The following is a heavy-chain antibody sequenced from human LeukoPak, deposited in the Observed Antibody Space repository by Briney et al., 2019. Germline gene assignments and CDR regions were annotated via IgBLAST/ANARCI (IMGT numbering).Heavy chain of an antibody. CDR1: GVSMSPYY. CDR3: AREPRYYRDSYYSYMDV. J-gene: IGHJ6*03. V-gene: IGHV4-59*01. CDR2: ISHSGST. Sequence: SETLSLTCSVSGVSMSPYYWSWIRQPPGKRLQWIGSISHSGSTKYNPSLNSRVSISIDTSRDQFSLKLRSVTAADTAVYYCAREPRYYRDSYYSYMDVWGKGTTVTVSS. D-gene: IGHD3-22*01.